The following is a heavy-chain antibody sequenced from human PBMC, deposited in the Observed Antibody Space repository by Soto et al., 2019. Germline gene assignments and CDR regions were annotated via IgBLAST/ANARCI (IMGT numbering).Heavy chain of an antibody. V-gene: IGHV3-64D*06. J-gene: IGHJ6*02. D-gene: IGHD5-18*01. CDR1: GFTFSSYA. Sequence: GGSLRLSCSASGFTFSSYAMHWVRQAPGKGLEYVSAISSNGGSTYYADSVKGRFTISRDNSKNTLYLQMSSLRAEDTAVYYCASGYSYGVPMGVWGQGTTVTVSS. CDR2: ISSNGGST. CDR3: ASGYSYGVPMGV.